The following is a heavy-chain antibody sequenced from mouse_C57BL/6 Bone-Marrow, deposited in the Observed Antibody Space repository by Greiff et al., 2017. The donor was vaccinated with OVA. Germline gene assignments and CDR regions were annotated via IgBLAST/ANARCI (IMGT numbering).Heavy chain of an antibody. J-gene: IGHJ2*01. CDR3: TTGPYYYGSSYDY. Sequence: EVQLQQSGTVLARPGASVKMSCKTSGYTFTSYWMHWVKQRPGQGLEWIGAIYPGNSDTSYNQKFKGKAKLTAVTSASTAYMELSGLTNEDSAVYYCTTGPYYYGSSYDYWGQGTTLTVSS. CDR1: GYTFTSYW. CDR2: IYPGNSDT. D-gene: IGHD1-1*01. V-gene: IGHV1-5*01.